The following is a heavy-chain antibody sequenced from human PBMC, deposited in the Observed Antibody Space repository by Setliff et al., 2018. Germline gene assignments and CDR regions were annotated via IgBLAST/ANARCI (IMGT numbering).Heavy chain of an antibody. CDR3: VGHGYTNYLHWFDP. CDR1: GDSISDYSYS. J-gene: IGHJ5*02. D-gene: IGHD3-16*02. V-gene: IGHV4-39*01. Sequence: SETLSLTCSVSGDSISDYSYSWGWIRRPPGQAVEWIGSSHNTATIDDTPSLRSRVTMSVETSKKQFSLDLSSVTATDTAVYHCVGHGYTNYLHWFDPWSQGNRAAVSS. CDR2: SHNTATI.